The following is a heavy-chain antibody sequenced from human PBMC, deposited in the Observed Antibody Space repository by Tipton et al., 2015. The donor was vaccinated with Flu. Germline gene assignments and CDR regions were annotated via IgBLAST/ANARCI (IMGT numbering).Heavy chain of an antibody. V-gene: IGHV3-30*04. CDR2: ISYDGSNK. D-gene: IGHD5-12*01. CDR1: GFTFSSYA. CDR3: ARDWVVGVATIGY. J-gene: IGHJ4*02. Sequence: SLRLSCAASGFTFSSYAIHWVRQAPGKGLEWVAVISYDGSNKYYADSVKGRFTISRDNSKNTLYLQMNSLRAEDTAVYYCARDWVVGVATIGYWGQGTLVTVSS.